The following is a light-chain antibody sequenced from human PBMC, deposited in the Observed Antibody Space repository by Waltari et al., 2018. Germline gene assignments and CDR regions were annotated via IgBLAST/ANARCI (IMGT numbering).Light chain of an antibody. CDR1: QTVSSSY. Sequence: EIVLTQSPGTLSLSPGERATLSCRASQTVSSSYLAWYPQKPGQAPRLLIYGASSRATGIPDRFSGSGSGTDFTLPISRLEPEDFAVYYCQQYGSSPPRTFGQGTKVEIK. CDR2: GAS. V-gene: IGKV3-20*01. J-gene: IGKJ1*01. CDR3: QQYGSSPPRT.